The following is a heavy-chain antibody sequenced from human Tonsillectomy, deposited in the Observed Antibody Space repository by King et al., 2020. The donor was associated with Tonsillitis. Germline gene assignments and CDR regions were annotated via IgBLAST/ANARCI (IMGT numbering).Heavy chain of an antibody. Sequence: VQLVESGGGVVQPGRSLRLSCAASGFTFSSFAMHWVRQAPGKGLEWVAVISYDGSNKYYADSVKGRFTISRDNSKNTLYLQMNSLRAEDTAVYYCARGAVAGPTYYYYYMDVWGKGTTVTVSS. CDR1: GFTFSSFA. J-gene: IGHJ6*03. V-gene: IGHV3-30-3*01. CDR3: ARGAVAGPTYYYYYMDV. D-gene: IGHD6-19*01. CDR2: ISYDGSNK.